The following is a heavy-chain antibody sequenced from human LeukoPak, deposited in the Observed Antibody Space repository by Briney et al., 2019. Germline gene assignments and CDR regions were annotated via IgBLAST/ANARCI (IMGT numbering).Heavy chain of an antibody. Sequence: GGSLRLSCATSGLSFSTHTMNWVRQAPGKGLEWVSVIYSSGGTSYADSVKGRFTISRDNSKNTLSLQMNSLRAEDTAVYYCATFYGSGEGGAFDIWGQGTMVTVSS. CDR1: GLSFSTHT. CDR3: ATFYGSGEGGAFDI. CDR2: IYSSGGT. V-gene: IGHV3-53*01. J-gene: IGHJ3*02. D-gene: IGHD3-10*01.